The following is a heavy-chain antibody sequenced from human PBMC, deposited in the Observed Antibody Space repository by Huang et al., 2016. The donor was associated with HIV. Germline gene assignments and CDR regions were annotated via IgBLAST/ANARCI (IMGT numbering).Heavy chain of an antibody. Sequence: QVQLVQSGAEVKKPGSSVKVSCKASGGTFSSHAFIWVRQVPGQGLEWRGRSIPIFGKPKYAQKFQGGVTITAGESTSTVFMEMSSLRYEDSAAYYCARDAVEFGDYYYGLDVWGQGTTVTVSS. CDR3: ARDAVEFGDYYYGLDV. J-gene: IGHJ6*02. CDR2: SIPIFGKP. CDR1: GGTFSSHA. D-gene: IGHD2-21*01. V-gene: IGHV1-69*18.